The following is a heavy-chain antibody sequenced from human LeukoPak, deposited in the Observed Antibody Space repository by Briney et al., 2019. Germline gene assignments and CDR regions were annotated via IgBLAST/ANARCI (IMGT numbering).Heavy chain of an antibody. J-gene: IGHJ4*02. CDR1: GFTFSSYG. V-gene: IGHV3-33*01. CDR3: ARDMMGIAVAGRDFDY. D-gene: IGHD6-19*01. Sequence: PGGSLRLSCAASGFTFSSYGMHWVRQAPGKGLEWVAVIWYDGNNKYYADSLKGRFTISRDNSKNTLYLQMNSLRAEDTAVYYCARDMMGIAVAGRDFDYWGQGTLVTVSS. CDR2: IWYDGNNK.